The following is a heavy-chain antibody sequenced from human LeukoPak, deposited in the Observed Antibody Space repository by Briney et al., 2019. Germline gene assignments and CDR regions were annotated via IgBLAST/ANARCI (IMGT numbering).Heavy chain of an antibody. V-gene: IGHV4-39*07. CDR2: IYYSGST. CDR3: ARGRASTYRGFITMVRGPKGYYYMDV. J-gene: IGHJ6*03. D-gene: IGHD3-10*01. CDR1: GGSISSSSYY. Sequence: SETLSLTCTVSGGSISSSSYYWGWIRQPPGKGLEWIGSIYYSGSTYYNPSLKSRVTISVDTSKNQFSLKLSSVTAADTAVYYCARGRASTYRGFITMVRGPKGYYYMDVWGKGTTVTVSS.